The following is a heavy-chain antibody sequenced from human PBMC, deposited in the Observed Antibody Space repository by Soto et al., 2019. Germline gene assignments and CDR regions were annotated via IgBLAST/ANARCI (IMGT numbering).Heavy chain of an antibody. Sequence: GGSLRLSCAASGFTFSSYAMHWVRQAPGKGLEWVAVISYDGSNKYYADSVKGRFTISRDNSKNTLYLQMNSLRAEDTAVYYCARGEYSGTAGAFDIWGQGTMVTVSS. CDR3: ARGEYSGTAGAFDI. CDR2: ISYDGSNK. D-gene: IGHD1-26*01. CDR1: GFTFSSYA. V-gene: IGHV3-30-3*01. J-gene: IGHJ3*02.